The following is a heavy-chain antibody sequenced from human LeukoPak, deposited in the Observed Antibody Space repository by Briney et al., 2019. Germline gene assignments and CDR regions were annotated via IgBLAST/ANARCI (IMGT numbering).Heavy chain of an antibody. D-gene: IGHD4-11*01. CDR1: GYTFTSYG. V-gene: IGHV1-18*01. J-gene: IGHJ6*03. Sequence: ASVRVSCKASGYTFTSYGISWVRQAPGQGLEWMGWISAYNGNTNYAQKLQGRVTMTTDTSTSTAYMELRSLRSDDTAVYYCARYQPMSNYVSYYYYYYYMDVWGKGTTVTVSS. CDR3: ARYQPMSNYVSYYYYYYYMDV. CDR2: ISAYNGNT.